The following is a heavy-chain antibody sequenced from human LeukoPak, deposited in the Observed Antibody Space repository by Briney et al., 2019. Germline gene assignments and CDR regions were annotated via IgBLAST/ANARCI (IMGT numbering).Heavy chain of an antibody. D-gene: IGHD2-15*01. CDR3: ASFYCSGGSCYQLDAFDI. CDR2: IIPIFGTA. J-gene: IGHJ3*02. CDR1: VGTFSSYA. V-gene: IGHV1-69*05. Sequence: SVKVSCKASVGTFSSYAISWVRQAPGQGLEWMGRIIPIFGTANYAQKFQGRVTITTDESTSTAYMELSSLRSEDTAVYYCASFYCSGGSCYQLDAFDIWGQGTMVTVSS.